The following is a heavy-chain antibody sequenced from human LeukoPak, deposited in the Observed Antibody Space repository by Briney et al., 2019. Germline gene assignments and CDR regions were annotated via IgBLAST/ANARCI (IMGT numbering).Heavy chain of an antibody. Sequence: SETLSLTCTVSGGSIGGYYWTWIRQPAGKRLECIGRIYGSGDANYNPSLKSRVTMSLGTSKTHFSLKLSSVTAADTAVYYCARVYSNGWLDYWGQGTLVTVSS. V-gene: IGHV4-4*07. CDR2: IYGSGDA. J-gene: IGHJ4*02. CDR3: ARVYSNGWLDY. D-gene: IGHD6-19*01. CDR1: GGSIGGYY.